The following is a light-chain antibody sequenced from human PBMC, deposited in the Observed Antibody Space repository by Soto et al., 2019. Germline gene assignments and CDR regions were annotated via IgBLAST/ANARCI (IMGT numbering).Light chain of an antibody. CDR2: LGS. V-gene: IGKV2-28*01. J-gene: IGKJ1*01. CDR3: MQPLQSWT. CDR1: QSLLHSNGYNY. Sequence: DIVMTQSPLSLPVTPGEPASISCRSSQSLLHSNGYNYLDLYLQKPGQSPQLLIYLGSNRASGVPDRFSGSGSATDFTLKISRVEAEDVGVYYCMQPLQSWTFGQGTKVDIK.